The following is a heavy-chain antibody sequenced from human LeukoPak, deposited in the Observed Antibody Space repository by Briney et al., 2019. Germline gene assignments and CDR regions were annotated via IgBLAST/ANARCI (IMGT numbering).Heavy chain of an antibody. CDR2: IYYSGST. J-gene: IGHJ4*02. D-gene: IGHD2-2*01. CDR3: ARTDIVVVPAAMGFDY. Sequence: PSETLSLTRTVSGGSISSGGYYWSWIRPHPGQGLEWLGYIYYSGSTYYNPSLKSRVTISVDTSKNQFSLKLSSVTAADTAVYYCARTDIVVVPAAMGFDYWGQGTLVTVSS. CDR1: GGSISSGGYY. V-gene: IGHV4-31*03.